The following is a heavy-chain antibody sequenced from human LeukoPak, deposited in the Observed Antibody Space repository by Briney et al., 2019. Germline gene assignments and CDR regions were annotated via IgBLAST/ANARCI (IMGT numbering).Heavy chain of an antibody. D-gene: IGHD6-13*01. CDR2: TYYRSKWYN. V-gene: IGHV6-1*01. J-gene: IGHJ6*02. CDR3: ARDLTRGSSHGLLDV. CDR1: GDSVSSNSAA. Sequence: SQTLSLTCAISGDSVSSNSAAWNWMRQSQSLDLDWLIRTYYRSKWYNDYAVSVKSRITINPDTSKNQFSLQLNSVTPEDTAVYYCARDLTRGSSHGLLDVWGQGTTVTVSS.